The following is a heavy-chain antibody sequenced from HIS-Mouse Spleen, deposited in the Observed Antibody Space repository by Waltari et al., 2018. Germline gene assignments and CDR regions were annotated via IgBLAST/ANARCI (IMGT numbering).Heavy chain of an antibody. V-gene: IGHV4-39*07. CDR1: GGSLSSSSSS. CDR3: ARDSAAWVAAAAYYFDY. CDR2: IYYSGST. D-gene: IGHD6-13*01. Sequence: QLQLQESGPGLVKPSETLSLTCTVSGGSLSSSSSSWGWVRQPHGKGLEWIGSIYYSGSTYYNPSLKSRVTISVDTSKNQFSLKLSSVTAADTAVYYCARDSAAWVAAAAYYFDYWGQGTLVTVSS. J-gene: IGHJ4*02.